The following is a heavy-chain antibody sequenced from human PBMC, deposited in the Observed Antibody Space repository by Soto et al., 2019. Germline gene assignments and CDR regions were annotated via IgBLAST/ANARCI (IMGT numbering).Heavy chain of an antibody. V-gene: IGHV3-30-3*01. Sequence: GGSLRLSCAASGFTFSSYAMHWVRQAPGKGLEWVAVISYDGSNKYYADSVKGRFTISRDNSKNTLYLQMNSLRAEDTAVYYCARARGQYYDILTGYYRAYYYYGMDVWGQGTTVTVSS. D-gene: IGHD3-9*01. CDR1: GFTFSSYA. CDR3: ARARGQYYDILTGYYRAYYYYGMDV. CDR2: ISYDGSNK. J-gene: IGHJ6*02.